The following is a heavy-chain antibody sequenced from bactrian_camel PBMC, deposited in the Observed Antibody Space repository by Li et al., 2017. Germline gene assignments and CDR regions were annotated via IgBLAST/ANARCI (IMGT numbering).Heavy chain of an antibody. Sequence: HVQLVESGGGSVQAGGSLRLSCAGSRYQRHNYCMGWFKEVPGREREAVATIDDDGTISYANFVKGRFTISKDNAERMLYLQMNDLKPEDTAMYYCAADRRRSNDESKIAPYRYLVWGQGTQVTVS. CDR1: RYQRHNYC. CDR2: IDDDGTI. D-gene: IGHD2*01. J-gene: IGHJ4*01. CDR3: AADRRRSNDESKIAPYRYLV. V-gene: IGHV3S53*01.